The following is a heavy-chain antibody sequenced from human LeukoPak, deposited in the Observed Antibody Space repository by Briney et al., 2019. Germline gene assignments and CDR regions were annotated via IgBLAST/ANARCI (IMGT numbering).Heavy chain of an antibody. D-gene: IGHD3-22*01. CDR3: ARTPPYDSSGYYSSGYFDY. Sequence: GGSLRLSCAAPGFSVNSNYMSWVRQAPGKGLEWVSVIYSGGSTYYADSVKGRFTISRDNSKNTLYLQMNSLRAEDTAVYYCARTPPYDSSGYYSSGYFDYWGQGTLVTVSS. V-gene: IGHV3-53*01. J-gene: IGHJ4*02. CDR2: IYSGGST. CDR1: GFSVNSNY.